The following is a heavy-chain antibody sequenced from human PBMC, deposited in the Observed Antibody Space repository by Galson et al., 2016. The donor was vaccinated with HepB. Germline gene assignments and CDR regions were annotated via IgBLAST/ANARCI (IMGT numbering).Heavy chain of an antibody. Sequence: TCAVYGGSFSGYYWNWVRQPPGKGLEWVGHIYFGGTTSYNPSLNSRVTISVDTSKNQFSLKLSSVSAADTAVFYCARGPLGNSGYYFDSWGQGTLVTVSS. V-gene: IGHV4-59*01. J-gene: IGHJ4*02. CDR2: IYFGGTT. CDR1: GGSFSGYY. CDR3: ARGPLGNSGYYFDS. D-gene: IGHD3-22*01.